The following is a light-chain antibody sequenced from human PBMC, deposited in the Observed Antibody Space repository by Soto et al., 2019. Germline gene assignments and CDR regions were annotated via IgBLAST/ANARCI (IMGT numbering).Light chain of an antibody. CDR2: SAS. Sequence: EIVLTQSPGTLSLSPGERATLSCRASQSVSSSYLAWYQQKPGQAPRLLIYSASHRATGIPDRFRGRGSGRDFTPTISSLEPEDAAVYYCQDSSTSPWTFGQGTKVDIK. CDR1: QSVSSSY. J-gene: IGKJ1*01. V-gene: IGKV3-20*01. CDR3: QDSSTSPWT.